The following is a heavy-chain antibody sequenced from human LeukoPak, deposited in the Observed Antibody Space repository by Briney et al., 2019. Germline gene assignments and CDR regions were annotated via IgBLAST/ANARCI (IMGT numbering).Heavy chain of an antibody. D-gene: IGHD1-26*01. Sequence: GGSLRLSCTASGFTFGTYTINWVRQAPGKGLEWVSYISSSGSTIYYADSVKGRFTISRDNAKNSLFLQMNSLRAEDTAVYYCAKGYSGYVVYWGQGTLVTVSS. CDR3: AKGYSGYVVY. J-gene: IGHJ4*02. CDR2: ISSSGSTI. V-gene: IGHV3-48*04. CDR1: GFTFGTYT.